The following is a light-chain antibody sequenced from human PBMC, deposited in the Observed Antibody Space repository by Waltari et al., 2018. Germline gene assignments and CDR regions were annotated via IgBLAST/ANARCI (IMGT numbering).Light chain of an antibody. Sequence: DLVMTQSPLSLSVTPGEPASLSCRSIQSLLRRTGYNFLYWYVQKPGQPPHLLISLGSDRASGVPDRFSGSGTGTDFTLKISRVEAEDVGIYYCMQALHTPTTFGPGTKVDIK. CDR3: MQALHTPTT. J-gene: IGKJ3*01. CDR2: LGS. CDR1: QSLLRRTGYNF. V-gene: IGKV2-28*01.